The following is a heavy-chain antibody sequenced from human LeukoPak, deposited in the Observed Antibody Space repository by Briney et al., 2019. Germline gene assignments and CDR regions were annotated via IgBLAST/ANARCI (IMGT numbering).Heavy chain of an antibody. CDR2: IYSGGST. D-gene: IGHD2/OR15-2a*01. Sequence: PGGSLRLSCAASGFTVSSNYMSWVRQAPGKGLEWVSVIYSGGSTYYADSVRGRFTISRDNSNNALYLQMNSLRSEDTAVYYCARNRPYDYWGQGTLVTVPS. CDR3: ARNRPYDY. V-gene: IGHV3-53*01. CDR1: GFTVSSNY. J-gene: IGHJ4*02.